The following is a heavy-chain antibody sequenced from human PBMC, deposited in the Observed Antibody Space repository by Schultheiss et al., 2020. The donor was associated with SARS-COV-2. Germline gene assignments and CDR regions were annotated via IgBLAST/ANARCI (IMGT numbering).Heavy chain of an antibody. CDR3: ARDKAGDFWSGYRIFDY. V-gene: IGHV4-39*07. J-gene: IGHJ4*02. CDR1: GASVSADTYY. D-gene: IGHD3-3*01. Sequence: SETLSLTCTVSGASVSADTYYWSWFRQPPGKGLEWIGSIYHSGSTYYNPSLKSRVTISVDTSKNQFSLKLSSVTAADTAVYYCARDKAGDFWSGYRIFDYWGQGTLVTVSS. CDR2: IYHSGST.